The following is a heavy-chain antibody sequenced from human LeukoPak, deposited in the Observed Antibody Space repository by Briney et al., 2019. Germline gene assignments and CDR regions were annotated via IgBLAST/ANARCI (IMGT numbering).Heavy chain of an antibody. CDR2: NNPNSGDS. CDR3: ARSFLWAPSTYYYYYMDV. J-gene: IGHJ6*03. V-gene: IGHV1-2*06. Sequence: ASVKVSCKTSGYTFTDSYIHWVRQAPGQGLEWMGRNNPNSGDSNYSQKFQGRVTMTRDTSISTAYMELSSLRSEDTAVYYCARSFLWAPSTYYYYYMDVWGKGTTVTVSS. CDR1: GYTFTDSY. D-gene: IGHD2/OR15-2a*01.